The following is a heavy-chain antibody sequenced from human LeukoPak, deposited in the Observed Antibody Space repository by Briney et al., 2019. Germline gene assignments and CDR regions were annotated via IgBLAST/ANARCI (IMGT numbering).Heavy chain of an antibody. CDR1: GGSISSYY. V-gene: IGHV4-59*01. J-gene: IGHJ5*02. CDR3: ARGSNWFDP. CDR2: IYYSGST. Sequence: SETLSLTCTVSGGSISSYYWSWIRQPPGKGLEWIGYIYYSGSTNYNPSLKSRVTISVDTSKNQFSLKLSSVTAADTAVYYCARGSNWFDPWGQGTLVTVSS.